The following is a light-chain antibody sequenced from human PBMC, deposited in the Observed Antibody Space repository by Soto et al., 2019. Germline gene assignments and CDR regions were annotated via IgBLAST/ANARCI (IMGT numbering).Light chain of an antibody. V-gene: IGKV3-15*01. J-gene: IGKJ2*01. CDR2: GAS. CDR1: QSIRSD. CDR3: QHSNIWPYT. Sequence: EIVMTQSPVSLSVSPGERATFSCRASQSIRSDLAWYQQKPGQAPRLLIYGASTKATGIPARFSGSGSGTEFSLTSSRVQAEDCAVYYCQHSNIWPYTFGQGTKLEI.